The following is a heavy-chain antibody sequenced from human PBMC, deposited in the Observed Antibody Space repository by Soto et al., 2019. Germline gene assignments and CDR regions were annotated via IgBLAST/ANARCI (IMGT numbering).Heavy chain of an antibody. V-gene: IGHV4-30-2*01. J-gene: IGHJ4*02. CDR1: CGSISSGGYS. CDR2: IYHSGST. CDR3: ARGVTTVTTIDY. Sequence: SETLSLTCAFSCGSISSGGYSWSWIRQPPGKGLEWIGYIYHSGSTYYNPSLKSRVTISVDRSKNQFSLKLSSVTAADTAVYYWARGVTTVTTIDYWGQGTLVTVSS. D-gene: IGHD4-17*01.